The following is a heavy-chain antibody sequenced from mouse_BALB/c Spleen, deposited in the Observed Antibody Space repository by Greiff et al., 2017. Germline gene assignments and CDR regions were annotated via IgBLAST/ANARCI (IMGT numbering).Heavy chain of an antibody. Sequence: VQLQQSGAELVKPGASVKLSCTASGFNIKDTYMHWVKQRPEQGLEWIGRIDPANGNTKYDPKFQGKATITADTSSNTAYLQLSSLTSEDTAVYYCARHLDYRYDGYWFDDWGQGTTLTVAS. J-gene: IGHJ2*01. CDR2: IDPANGNT. CDR3: ARHLDYRYDGYWFDD. CDR1: GFNIKDTY. V-gene: IGHV14-3*02. D-gene: IGHD2-14*01.